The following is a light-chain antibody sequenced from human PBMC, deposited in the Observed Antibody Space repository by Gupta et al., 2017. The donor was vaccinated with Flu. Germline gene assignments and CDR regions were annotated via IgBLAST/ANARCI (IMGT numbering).Light chain of an antibody. CDR2: DNN. Sequence: SSNLGTNAVHGYQQVPGTAPKLLIYDNNQRPSGFPDRFSGSKSGTSASLAIRGLQSEDEADYYCAAWDDSLNGHYVFGTGTEVTVL. J-gene: IGLJ1*01. V-gene: IGLV1-44*01. CDR3: AAWDDSLNGHYV. CDR1: SSNLGTNA.